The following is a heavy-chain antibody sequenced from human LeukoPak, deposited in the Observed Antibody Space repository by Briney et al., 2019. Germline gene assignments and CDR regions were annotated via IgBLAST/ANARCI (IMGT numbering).Heavy chain of an antibody. CDR2: IYYSGST. Sequence: SETLSLTRTVSGGSVSSGSYYWSWIRQPPGKGLEWIGYIYYSGSTNYNPSLKSRVTISVDTSKNQFSLKLSSVTAADTAVYYCSRWVATIPPVIDYWGQGTLVTVSS. V-gene: IGHV4-61*01. CDR3: SRWVATIPPVIDY. J-gene: IGHJ4*02. CDR1: GGSVSSGSYY. D-gene: IGHD5-12*01.